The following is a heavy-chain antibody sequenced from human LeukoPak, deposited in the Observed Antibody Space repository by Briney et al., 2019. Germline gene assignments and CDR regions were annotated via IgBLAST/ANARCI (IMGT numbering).Heavy chain of an antibody. CDR2: IHWNDDK. CDR1: GFSLSTSVVG. CDR3: AHRPVAGKGYYFDY. Sequence: SGPTLVDPSQTLTLTCTFSGFSLSTSVVGVGWIRQPPGKALEWLALIHWNDDKRYSPSLRSRLTITKDTSKNQVVLIMTNMDPVDTATYYCAHRPVAGKGYYFDYWGQGTLVTVSS. J-gene: IGHJ4*02. D-gene: IGHD6-19*01. V-gene: IGHV2-5*01.